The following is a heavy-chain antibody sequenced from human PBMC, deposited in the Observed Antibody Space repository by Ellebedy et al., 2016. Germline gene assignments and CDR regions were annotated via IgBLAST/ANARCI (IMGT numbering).Heavy chain of an antibody. V-gene: IGHV4-59*08. J-gene: IGHJ3*02. CDR1: GGSFSSYY. D-gene: IGHD1-26*01. CDR3: ARMGYSGSYYPYAFDI. Sequence: SETLSLTCAVYGGSFSSYYWSWIRQPPGKGLEWIGYIYYSGSTNYNPSLKSRVTISVDTSKNQFSLKLSSVTAADTAVYYCARMGYSGSYYPYAFDIWGQGTMVTVSS. CDR2: IYYSGST.